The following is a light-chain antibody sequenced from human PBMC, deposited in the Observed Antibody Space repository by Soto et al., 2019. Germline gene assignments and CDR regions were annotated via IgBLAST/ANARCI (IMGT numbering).Light chain of an antibody. V-gene: IGLV2-23*01. CDR3: CSYASSSTYV. Sequence: QSVLTQPASVSGSPGQSITISCTGTSCDVGSYNLVSWYQQHPGKAPKLMIYEGTKRPSGVSDRFSGSRSGNTASLTISGLQAEDEADYYCCSYASSSTYVFGTGTKVTV. CDR2: EGT. J-gene: IGLJ1*01. CDR1: SCDVGSYNL.